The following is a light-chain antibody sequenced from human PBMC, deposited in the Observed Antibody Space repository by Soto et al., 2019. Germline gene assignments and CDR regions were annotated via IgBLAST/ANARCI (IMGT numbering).Light chain of an antibody. V-gene: IGKV1-39*01. Sequence: DVQVTQSPSSLSASLGDRVTITCRASRSIDSYLNWYQQKPGKAPKLLISAASSLESGVPSRFSGSGSGTEFTLTISSLQPEDIATYYCQQSYRTPPYTFGQGTKLDIK. CDR1: RSIDSY. CDR3: QQSYRTPPYT. CDR2: AAS. J-gene: IGKJ2*01.